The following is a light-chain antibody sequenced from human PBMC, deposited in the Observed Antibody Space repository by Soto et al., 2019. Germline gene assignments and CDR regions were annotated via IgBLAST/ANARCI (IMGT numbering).Light chain of an antibody. CDR2: GAS. CDR3: QQYGSSPREYT. Sequence: EIVLTQSPGTLSLSPGERATLSCRASQSVSSSYLAWYQQKPGQAPRLLIYGASSRATGIPDRFSGSGSGTYFTLTISRLEPEDFALYYCQQYGSSPREYTFGQGTKLETK. J-gene: IGKJ2*01. V-gene: IGKV3-20*01. CDR1: QSVSSSY.